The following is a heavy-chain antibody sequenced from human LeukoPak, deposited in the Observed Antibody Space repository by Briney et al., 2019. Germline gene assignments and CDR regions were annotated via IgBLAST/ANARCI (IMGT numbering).Heavy chain of an antibody. CDR3: AVGLVGATRRVGYFDY. CDR1: GYTFSSYY. Sequence: GASVKVSCKASGYTFSSYYMHWVRQAPGQGLEWMGWMNPNSGNTGYAQKFQGRVTITRNTSISTAYMELSSLRSEDTAVYYCAVGLVGATRRVGYFDYWGQGTLVTVSS. D-gene: IGHD1-26*01. J-gene: IGHJ4*02. CDR2: MNPNSGNT. V-gene: IGHV1-8*03.